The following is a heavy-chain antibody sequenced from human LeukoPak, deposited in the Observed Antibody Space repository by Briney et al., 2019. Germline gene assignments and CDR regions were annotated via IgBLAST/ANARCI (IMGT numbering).Heavy chain of an antibody. CDR3: ARWGSESSDGSTGYYPDY. J-gene: IGHJ4*02. CDR1: GGSISSGDYY. CDR2: IHYSGSA. V-gene: IGHV4-31*03. Sequence: TSETLSLTCTVSGGSISSGDYYWSWIRQHPGKGLEWIGYIHYSGSAYYNPSLRSRVTISGDTSKNQFSLDLSSVTAADTAVYYCARWGSESSDGSTGYYPDYWGQGTLVTVSS. D-gene: IGHD3-22*01.